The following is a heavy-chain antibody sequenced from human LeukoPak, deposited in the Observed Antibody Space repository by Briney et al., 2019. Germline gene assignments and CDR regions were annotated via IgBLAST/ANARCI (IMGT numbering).Heavy chain of an antibody. Sequence: GGSLRLSCTASGFTFGDYAMTWVRQAPGKGLEWLSSISGGGGTTYYADSVKGRFTISRDNSKNTLYLQMNSLRAEDTAFYYCAKDLGYCSSTTCYGFDYWGQGTLVTVSS. CDR3: AKDLGYCSSTTCYGFDY. CDR2: ISGGGGTT. V-gene: IGHV3-23*01. CDR1: GFTFGDYA. D-gene: IGHD2-2*01. J-gene: IGHJ4*02.